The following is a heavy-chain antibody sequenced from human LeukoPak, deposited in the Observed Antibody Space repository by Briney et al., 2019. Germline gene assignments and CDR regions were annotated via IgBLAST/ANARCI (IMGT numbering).Heavy chain of an antibody. J-gene: IGHJ4*02. CDR3: ARHPRIVVADNDY. Sequence: SEPLSLTCAVYGGSFSCYYWSWIRQPPRKGLEWIGEINHSGSTNYNPSLKSRVTISVDTSKNQFSLKLSSVTAADTAVYYCARHPRIVVADNDYWGQGTLVTVSS. CDR2: INHSGST. V-gene: IGHV4-34*01. CDR1: GGSFSCYY. D-gene: IGHD6-19*01.